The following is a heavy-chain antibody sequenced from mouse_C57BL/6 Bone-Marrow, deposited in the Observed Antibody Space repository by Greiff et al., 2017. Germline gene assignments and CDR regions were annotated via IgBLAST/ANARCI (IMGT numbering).Heavy chain of an antibody. J-gene: IGHJ1*03. CDR2: IYPRSGNS. CDR3: ANMSCHWYFDV. Sequence: VKLVESGAELARPGASVKLSCKASGYTFTSSGISWVKQRTGPGLEWIGEIYPRSGNSYYNEKFKGKATLTADKSSSTAYMGLRSLTSEDSAVYFCANMSCHWYFDVWGTGTTVTVYS. V-gene: IGHV1-81*01. CDR1: GYTFTSSG.